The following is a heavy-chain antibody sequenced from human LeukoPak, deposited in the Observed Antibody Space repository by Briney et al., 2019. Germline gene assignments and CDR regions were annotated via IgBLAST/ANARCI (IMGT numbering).Heavy chain of an antibody. CDR2: VFDGKTT. J-gene: IGHJ4*02. V-gene: IGHV4-34*12. D-gene: IGHD5-24*01. CDR3: ASGAWATRLHS. Sequence: RTSDTLSLTCAVYGESLNYYYWGWIRQSPEKGLEWIGEVFDGKTTNYNPSLKSRVTISAVTSSNQFSLNLKSVTAADTAVYYCASGAWATRLHSWAQGTLVIVSS. CDR1: GESLNYYY.